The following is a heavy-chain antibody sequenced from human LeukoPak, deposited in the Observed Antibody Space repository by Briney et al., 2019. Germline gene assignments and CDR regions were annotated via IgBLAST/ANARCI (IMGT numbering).Heavy chain of an antibody. CDR2: IYYSGST. CDR3: ARDIGSGSFDY. D-gene: IGHD3-10*01. V-gene: IGHV4-59*01. J-gene: IGHJ4*02. CDR1: GGSISSYY. Sequence: PSETLSLTCTVSGGSISSYYWSWIRQPPGKGVEWIGYIYYSGSTNYNPSLKTRVTISVDTSKNQFSLTLSSVTAADTAVYYCARDIGSGSFDYWGQGTLVTVSS.